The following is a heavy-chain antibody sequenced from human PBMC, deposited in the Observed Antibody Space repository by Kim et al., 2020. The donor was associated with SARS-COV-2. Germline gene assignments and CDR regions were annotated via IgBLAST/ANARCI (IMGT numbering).Heavy chain of an antibody. V-gene: IGHV1-69*04. J-gene: IGHJ4*02. Sequence: SVKVSCKTSGGTFSTYAINWVRQAPGQGLEWMGRITPILGIANYAQKFQGKVTITADKSTSTGYMELSSLRSEDTAVYYCARALGMVTGPLYYWGQGTLVTVSS. CDR2: ITPILGIA. CDR3: ARALGMVTGPLYY. D-gene: IGHD2-21*02. CDR1: GGTFSTYA.